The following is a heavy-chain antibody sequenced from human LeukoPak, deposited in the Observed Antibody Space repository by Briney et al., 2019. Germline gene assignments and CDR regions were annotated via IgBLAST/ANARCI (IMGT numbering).Heavy chain of an antibody. V-gene: IGHV4-39*07. Sequence: SETLSLTCTVSGGSISSSSYYWSWIRQPPGKGLEWIGEINHSGSTNYNPSLKSRVTISVDTSKNQFSLKLSSVTAADTAVYYCARGGHSSGWSFTEYFQHWGRGTLVTVSS. J-gene: IGHJ1*01. CDR1: GGSISSSSYY. CDR2: INHSGST. D-gene: IGHD6-19*01. CDR3: ARGGHSSGWSFTEYFQH.